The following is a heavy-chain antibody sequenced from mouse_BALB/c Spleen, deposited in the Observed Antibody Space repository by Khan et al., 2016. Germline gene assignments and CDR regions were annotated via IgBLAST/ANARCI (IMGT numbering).Heavy chain of an antibody. CDR1: GYDFSRYW. V-gene: IGHV4-1*02. J-gene: IGHJ4*01. CDR3: SRGRLDDAMDY. Sequence: EVKLQESGGGLVQPGGSLKLSCAASGYDFSRYWMSWVRQDPGKGLEWIGQINPDSSTINYTPSLKDKVIISRDKAKNTLYLQLSKVRSEDTTLYYCSRGRLDDAMDYWGQGTPVTVSS. D-gene: IGHD2-12*01. CDR2: INPDSSTI.